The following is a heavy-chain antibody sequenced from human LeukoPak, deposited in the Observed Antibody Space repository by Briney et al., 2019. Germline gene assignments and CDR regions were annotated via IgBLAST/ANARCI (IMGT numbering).Heavy chain of an antibody. D-gene: IGHD5-12*01. CDR2: LSGGGGTT. CDR3: AKTYIVARSIRFDP. CDR1: GFTFSSFA. V-gene: IGHV3-23*01. J-gene: IGHJ5*02. Sequence: GGSLRLSCSVSGFTFSSFAMTWVRQPPGKGLGWVSTLSGGGGTTYYADSVRGRFSISRDNSRNTLYLHINSLRAEDTAVYYCAKTYIVARSIRFDPWGRGTLVTVSS.